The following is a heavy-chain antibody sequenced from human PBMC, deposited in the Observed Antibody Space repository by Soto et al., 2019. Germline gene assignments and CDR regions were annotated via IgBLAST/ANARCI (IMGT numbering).Heavy chain of an antibody. CDR3: ATEGQNGYIPYYIDT. V-gene: IGHV3-48*02. CDR1: GFSLSNSG. J-gene: IGHJ4*02. CDR2: ISRSHSAI. D-gene: IGHD5-12*01. Sequence: VGSLRLSCSASGFSLSNSGMFWVRQAPGKGLEWISYISRSHSAIYYADSVKGRFTMSRDNAKNSLFLQMNSLRDVDRAVYYCATEGQNGYIPYYIDTWRQGVPVTVPS.